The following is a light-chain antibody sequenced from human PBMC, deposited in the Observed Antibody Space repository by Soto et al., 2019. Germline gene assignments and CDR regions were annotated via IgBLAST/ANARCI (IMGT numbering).Light chain of an antibody. Sequence: DIQLTQSPSFLSASVGDRVTITCRASQCISSFLAWYQQKPGQAPKLLIYAASTLQSGVPSRFSGSGSGTEFTLTVSSLQPEDFATYFCQQLNSYPLTCGGGTKMEI. J-gene: IGKJ4*01. CDR1: QCISSF. CDR2: AAS. V-gene: IGKV1-9*01. CDR3: QQLNSYPLT.